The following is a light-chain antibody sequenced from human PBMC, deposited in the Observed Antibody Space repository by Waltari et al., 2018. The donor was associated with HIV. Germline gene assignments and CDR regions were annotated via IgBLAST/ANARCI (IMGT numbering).Light chain of an antibody. CDR2: EVS. J-gene: IGLJ2*01. Sequence: QSALTQPASVSGSPGQSIPISCTGTISDIGSYTLVSWYQQYPGRAPKLIIYEVSKRPSGVSDRFSGSKSGNRASLTVAGLKVEDEADYYCCSYAGGRVFVLFGGGTRLTV. V-gene: IGLV2-23*02. CDR3: CSYAGGRVFVL. CDR1: ISDIGSYTL.